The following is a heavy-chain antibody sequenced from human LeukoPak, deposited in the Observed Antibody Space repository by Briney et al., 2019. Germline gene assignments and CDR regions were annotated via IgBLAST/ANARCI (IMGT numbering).Heavy chain of an antibody. CDR2: IYYSGST. J-gene: IGHJ5*02. CDR3: AREPYDYGDYVGWFDP. V-gene: IGHV4-31*03. CDR1: GVSISSGGYY. D-gene: IGHD4-17*01. Sequence: PSETLSLTCTVSGVSISSGGYYWSWIRQHPGKGLEWIGYIYYSGSTYYNPSLKSRVTISVDTSKNQFSLKLSSVTAADTAVYYCAREPYDYGDYVGWFDPWGQGTLVTVSS.